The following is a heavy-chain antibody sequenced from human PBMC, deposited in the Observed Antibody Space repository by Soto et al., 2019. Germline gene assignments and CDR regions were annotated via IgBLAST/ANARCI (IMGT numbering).Heavy chain of an antibody. CDR2: IYYSGST. J-gene: IGHJ4*02. V-gene: IGHV4-39*01. CDR3: ARHTPAISISDH. D-gene: IGHD2-15*01. CDR1: GASISTYY. Sequence: SETLSLTCTVSGASISTYYWGWIRQPTGKGLEWIGSIYYSGSTYYNPSLKSRVTISVDTSKNQFSLKLSSVTAADTAVYYCARHTPAISISDHWGQGTLVTVS.